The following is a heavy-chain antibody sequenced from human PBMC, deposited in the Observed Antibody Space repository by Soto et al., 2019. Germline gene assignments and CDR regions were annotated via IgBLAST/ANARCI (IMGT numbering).Heavy chain of an antibody. CDR3: ARDSSVNWFDP. J-gene: IGHJ5*02. CDR1: GGSISSGDSY. CDR2: IYYIGST. Sequence: PSETLSLTCTVSGGSISSGDSYWSWIRQPPGKGLEWIGYIYYIGSTYYNPSLKSRVTISVDTSKNQFSLKLSSVTAADTAVYYCARDSSVNWFDPWGQGTLVTVSS. V-gene: IGHV4-30-4*01.